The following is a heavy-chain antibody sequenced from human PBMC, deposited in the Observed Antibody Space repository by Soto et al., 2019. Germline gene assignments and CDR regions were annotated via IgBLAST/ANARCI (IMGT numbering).Heavy chain of an antibody. CDR1: GFTFSSYA. Sequence: PGGSLRLSCAASGFTFSSYAMGWVRQGPGKGLEWVAVVGIGGSTHYAESVRGRFTISRDNSKNTLSLQMNSLTAEDTAVYFCAKRRGAGGHFDYWGQGALVTVSS. D-gene: IGHD2-15*01. J-gene: IGHJ4*02. CDR3: AKRRGAGGHFDY. CDR2: VGIGGST. V-gene: IGHV3-23*01.